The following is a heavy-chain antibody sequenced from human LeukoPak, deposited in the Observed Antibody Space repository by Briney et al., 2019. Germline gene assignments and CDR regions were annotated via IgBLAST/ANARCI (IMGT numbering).Heavy chain of an antibody. D-gene: IGHD3-10*01. Sequence: GGSLRLSCAASGFTFDDYAMHWVRQAPGKGLGWVSGISWNSGSIGYADSVKGRFTISRDNAKNSLYLQMNSLRAEDTALYYCARVRRGEPSYYYGMDVWGQGTTVTVSS. J-gene: IGHJ6*02. V-gene: IGHV3-9*01. CDR1: GFTFDDYA. CDR2: ISWNSGSI. CDR3: ARVRRGEPSYYYGMDV.